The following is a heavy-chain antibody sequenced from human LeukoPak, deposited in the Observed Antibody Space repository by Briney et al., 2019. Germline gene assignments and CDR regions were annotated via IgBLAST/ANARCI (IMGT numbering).Heavy chain of an antibody. CDR2: INPSGGST. CDR3: ARVVAVAGTSDY. V-gene: IGHV1-46*01. J-gene: IGHJ4*02. Sequence: GASVKVSCKASGYTFTSYYMHWVRQAPGQGLEWMGIINPSGGSTSYAQRFQGRVTMTRDTSTSTVYMELSSLRSEDAAVYYCARVVAVAGTSDYWGQGTLVTVSS. CDR1: GYTFTSYY. D-gene: IGHD6-19*01.